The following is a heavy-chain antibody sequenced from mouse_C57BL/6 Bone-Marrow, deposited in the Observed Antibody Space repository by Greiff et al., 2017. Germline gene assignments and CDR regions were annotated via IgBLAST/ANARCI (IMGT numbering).Heavy chain of an antibody. D-gene: IGHD3-3*01. CDR2: IRNKANGYTT. CDR1: GFTFTDYY. Sequence: EVQLVESGGGLVQPGGSLSLSCAASGFTFTDYYMSWVRQPPGKALEWLGFIRNKANGYTTEYSASVKGRFTISRDNSQSILYLQMDGLRAEDSATEYCARYVGWNYAMDYWCQGTSVTVSA. J-gene: IGHJ4*01. CDR3: ARYVGWNYAMDY. V-gene: IGHV7-3*01.